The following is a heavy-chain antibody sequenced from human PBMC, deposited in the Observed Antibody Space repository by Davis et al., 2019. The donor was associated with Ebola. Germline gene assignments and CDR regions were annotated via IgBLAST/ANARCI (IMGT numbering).Heavy chain of an antibody. CDR3: ASRSSTSCYCLDY. CDR1: GFTFSNYW. CDR2: IKQDGSEK. D-gene: IGHD2-2*01. J-gene: IGHJ4*02. V-gene: IGHV3-7*03. Sequence: PGGSLRLSCAASGFTFSNYWMSWVRQAPGKGLEWVANIKQDGSEKYYVDSVKGRFTISRDNAKNSLYLQMNSLRAEDTAVYYCASRSSTSCYCLDYWGQGTLVTVSS.